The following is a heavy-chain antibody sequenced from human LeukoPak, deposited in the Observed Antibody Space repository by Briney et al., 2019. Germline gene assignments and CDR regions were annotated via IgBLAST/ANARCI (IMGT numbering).Heavy chain of an antibody. CDR2: ISGSGGST. V-gene: IGHV3-23*01. CDR1: GFTFSNAW. J-gene: IGHJ6*03. Sequence: TGGSLRLSCAASGFTFSNAWMSWVRQAPGKGLEWVSAISGSGGSTYYADSVKGRFTISRDNSKNTLYLQMNSLRAEDTAVYYCAKEGHVAYYYYYYMDVWGKGTTVTISS. D-gene: IGHD2-21*01. CDR3: AKEGHVAYYYYYYMDV.